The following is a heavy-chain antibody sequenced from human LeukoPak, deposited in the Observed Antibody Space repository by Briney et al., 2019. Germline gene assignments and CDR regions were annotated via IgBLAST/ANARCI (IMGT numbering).Heavy chain of an antibody. CDR1: GFTFSSYA. D-gene: IGHD3-3*01. CDR3: ARAYDFWSGSGYYDN. J-gene: IGHJ4*02. Sequence: GGSLRLSCAASGFTFSSYAMSWVRQAPGKGLKWVSAISGSGGSTYYAHSVKGRFTITRDNSKNTLYLQMNSLRPDDTAVYYCARAYDFWSGSGYYDNWGQGTQVTVSS. V-gene: IGHV3-23*01. CDR2: ISGSGGST.